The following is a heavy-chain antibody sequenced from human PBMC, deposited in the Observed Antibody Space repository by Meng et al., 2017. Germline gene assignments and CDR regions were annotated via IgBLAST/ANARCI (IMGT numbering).Heavy chain of an antibody. Sequence: GQLVMSGAEVKKPGSSAKVSCKASGYTFTSYDINWVRQATGQGLEWMGWMNPNSGNTGYAQKFQGRVTITRNTSISTAYMELSSLRSEDTAVYYCARGYYGSGLFDPWGQGTLVTVSS. CDR3: ARGYYGSGLFDP. D-gene: IGHD3-10*01. CDR2: MNPNSGNT. V-gene: IGHV1-8*03. J-gene: IGHJ5*02. CDR1: GYTFTSYD.